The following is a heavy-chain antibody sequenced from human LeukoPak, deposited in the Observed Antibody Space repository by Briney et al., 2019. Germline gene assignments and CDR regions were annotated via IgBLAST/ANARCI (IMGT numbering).Heavy chain of an antibody. V-gene: IGHV3-30*02. CDR3: AKEGQLRFRPTGGFDY. CDR1: GFTFSSYG. Sequence: GGSLRLSCAASGFTFSSYGMHWVRQAPGKGLEWVAFIRYDGSNKYYADSVKGRFTISRDNSKNTLYLQMNSLRAEDTAVYYCAKEGQLRFRPTGGFDYWGQGTLVTVSS. CDR2: IRYDGSNK. J-gene: IGHJ4*02. D-gene: IGHD3-3*01.